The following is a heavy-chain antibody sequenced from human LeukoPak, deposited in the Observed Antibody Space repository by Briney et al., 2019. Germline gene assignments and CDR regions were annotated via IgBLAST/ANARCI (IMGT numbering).Heavy chain of an antibody. D-gene: IGHD5-18*01. Sequence: GGSLRLSCAASGFTFSDYYMSWIRQAPGKGLEWVSYIGSSGSTIYYADSVKGRFTISRDNAKNSLYLQMNSLRAEDTAVYYCARPWLRDTAMVWVYWGQGTLVTVSS. V-gene: IGHV3-11*01. J-gene: IGHJ4*02. CDR1: GFTFSDYY. CDR2: IGSSGSTI. CDR3: ARPWLRDTAMVWVY.